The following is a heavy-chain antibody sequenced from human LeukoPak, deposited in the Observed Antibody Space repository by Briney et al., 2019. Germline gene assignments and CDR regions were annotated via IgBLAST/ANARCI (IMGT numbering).Heavy chain of an antibody. CDR3: AGDITVEQEVVYAY. Sequence: ASVKVSCKASGCTFTGYYRHGVRQAPGQGRDGVGGINTNSVGTNSEQTLPGRVTMTRDPYISTAYMELSRLRSDDPAVYYCAGDITVEQEVVYAYWAQGTL. CDR1: GCTFTGYY. V-gene: IGHV1-2*02. D-gene: IGHD2-8*02. J-gene: IGHJ4*02. CDR2: INTNSVGT.